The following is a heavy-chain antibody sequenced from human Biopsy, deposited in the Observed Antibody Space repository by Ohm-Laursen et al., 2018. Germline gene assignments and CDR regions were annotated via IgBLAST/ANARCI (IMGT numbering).Heavy chain of an antibody. CDR2: ISPSGATT. D-gene: IGHD5-24*01. CDR1: GYSFATYH. CDR3: ARAGVGSDGTDSYYYGMDV. V-gene: IGHV1-46*01. J-gene: IGHJ6*02. Sequence: SVKVSCKASGYSFATYHIHWVRQAPGQGLEWMGVISPSGATTSFSQKFQGRITMTRDTSTGTVYMDLNSLGSEDTAVYYCARAGVGSDGTDSYYYGMDVWGPGTTVTVSS.